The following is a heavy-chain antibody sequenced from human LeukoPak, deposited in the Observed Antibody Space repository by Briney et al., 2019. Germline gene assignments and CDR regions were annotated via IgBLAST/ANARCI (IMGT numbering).Heavy chain of an antibody. Sequence: ASVKVSCKASGYTFTSYDINWVRQAPGQGLEWMGWMNPNSGNTGYAQKFQGRVTMTRNTSISTAYMELSSLRSEDTAVYYCARVSYYYDSSIGYWGQGTLVTVSS. CDR1: GYTFTSYD. CDR3: ARVSYYYDSSIGY. V-gene: IGHV1-8*01. D-gene: IGHD3-22*01. CDR2: MNPNSGNT. J-gene: IGHJ4*02.